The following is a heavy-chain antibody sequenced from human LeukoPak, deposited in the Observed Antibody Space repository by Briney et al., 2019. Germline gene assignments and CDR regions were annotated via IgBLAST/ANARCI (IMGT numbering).Heavy chain of an antibody. CDR2: IYSTAIT. Sequence: GGSLRLSCAASGFNVSVNYMSWVRQAPGKGLEWLSVIYSTAITAYADSVKGRFTISRDNSKSTLALQMNSLRVEDTAVYYCARAPHALWFGGGAFDYWGQGTLVTVSS. CDR1: GFNVSVNY. CDR3: ARAPHALWFGGGAFDY. J-gene: IGHJ4*02. V-gene: IGHV3-53*01. D-gene: IGHD3-10*01.